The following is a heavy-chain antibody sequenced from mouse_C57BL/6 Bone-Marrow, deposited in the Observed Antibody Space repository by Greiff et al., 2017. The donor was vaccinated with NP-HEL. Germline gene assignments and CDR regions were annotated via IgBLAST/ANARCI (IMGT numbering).Heavy chain of an antibody. CDR3: AREGSYEYYYAMDY. J-gene: IGHJ4*01. CDR1: GFTFSSYA. D-gene: IGHD1-1*02. V-gene: IGHV5-4*01. Sequence: EVQGVESGGGLVKPGGSLKLSCAASGFTFSSYAMSWVRQTPEKRLEWVATISDGGSYTYYPDSVKGRFTISRDNAKNNLYLQMSHLKSEDTAMYYCAREGSYEYYYAMDYWGQGTSVTVSS. CDR2: ISDGGSYT.